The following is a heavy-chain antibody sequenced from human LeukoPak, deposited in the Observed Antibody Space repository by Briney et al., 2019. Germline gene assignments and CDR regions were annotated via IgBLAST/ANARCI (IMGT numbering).Heavy chain of an antibody. CDR1: GFTFSSYA. Sequence: GGSLRLSCAASGFTFSSYAMSWVRQAPGKGLEWVSAISGSGGSTYYADSVKGRFTISRDNSKNTLYLQMNSLRAEDRAVYYCAKDIGMVRESEFDYWGQGTLVTVSS. V-gene: IGHV3-23*01. J-gene: IGHJ4*02. CDR2: ISGSGGST. CDR3: AKDIGMVRESEFDY. D-gene: IGHD3-10*01.